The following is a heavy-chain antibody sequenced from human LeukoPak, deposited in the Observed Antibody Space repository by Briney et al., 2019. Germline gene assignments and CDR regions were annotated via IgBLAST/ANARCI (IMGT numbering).Heavy chain of an antibody. Sequence: GGSLRLSCAASGFTVGSNYMSWVRQAPGKGLEWVSVIYSGGSTYYADSVKGRFTISRDNSKNTLYLQMNSLRAEDTAVSYCARRARDYGDYGGSYWGQGTLVTVSS. D-gene: IGHD4-17*01. V-gene: IGHV3-66*02. CDR3: ARRARDYGDYGGSY. J-gene: IGHJ4*02. CDR1: GFTVGSNY. CDR2: IYSGGST.